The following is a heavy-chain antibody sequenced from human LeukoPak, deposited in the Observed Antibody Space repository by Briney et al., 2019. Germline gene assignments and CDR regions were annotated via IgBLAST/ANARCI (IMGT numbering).Heavy chain of an antibody. CDR2: INPNSGGT. CDR3: ARAFSDDGSDY. CDR1: GYTFTSHG. Sequence: VSMKVSCKASGYTFTSHGLSWARQAPGQGLEWMGRINPNSGGTNYAQKFQGRVTMTRDTSISTAYMELSRLRSDDTAVYYCARAFSDDGSDYWGQGTLVTVSS. V-gene: IGHV1-2*06. D-gene: IGHD4-17*01. J-gene: IGHJ4*02.